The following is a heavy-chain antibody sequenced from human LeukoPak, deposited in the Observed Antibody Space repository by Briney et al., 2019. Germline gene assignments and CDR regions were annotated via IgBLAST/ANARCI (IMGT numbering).Heavy chain of an antibody. CDR2: VNSGDYI. CDR3: AKDGAWLRFDD. Sequence: GGSLRLSCAASGFSFSSYRMNWVRQAPGKGLEWVSSVNSGDYIHYADSVKGRFTISRDNSKNSLYLQMNNVRAEDTAVYYCAKDGAWLRFDDWGQGTLVTVSS. CDR1: GFSFSSYR. D-gene: IGHD5-12*01. J-gene: IGHJ4*02. V-gene: IGHV3-21*04.